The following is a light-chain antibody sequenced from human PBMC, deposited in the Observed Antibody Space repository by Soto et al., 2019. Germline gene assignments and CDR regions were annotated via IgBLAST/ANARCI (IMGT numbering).Light chain of an antibody. CDR2: DVN. V-gene: IGLV2-14*01. CDR3: SSYTSSSTLVV. CDR1: SSDVGGYNY. Sequence: QSALTQPASVSGSPGQTITISCTGTSSDVGGYNYVSWYQQHPGKAPKLMIYDVNNRPSGVSNRFSGSKSGNTASLTISGXXXXXXXXXXCSSYTSSSTLVVFGGGTKVTV. J-gene: IGLJ2*01.